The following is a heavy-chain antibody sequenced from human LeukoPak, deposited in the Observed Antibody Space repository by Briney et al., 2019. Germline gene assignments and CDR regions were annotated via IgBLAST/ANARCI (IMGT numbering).Heavy chain of an antibody. V-gene: IGHV3-53*01. D-gene: IGHD3-16*01. CDR2: IYSGGST. Sequence: PGGSLRLSCAAFGFTVSSNYMSWVRQAPGKGLEWVSVIYSGGSTYYADSVKGRFTISRDNSKNTLYLQMNSLRAEDTAVYYCARARRGSFDYWGQGTLVTVSS. CDR3: ARARRGSFDY. CDR1: GFTVSSNY. J-gene: IGHJ4*02.